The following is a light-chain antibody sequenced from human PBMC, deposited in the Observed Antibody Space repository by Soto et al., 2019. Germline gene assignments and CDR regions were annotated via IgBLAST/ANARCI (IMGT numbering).Light chain of an antibody. Sequence: DIQSTHSPSTLSRSVGDRVTITGPARQTISSLLAWYQQKPGKTTKLLIYKASTLKSGVQSRFSGSGSGTEFTLTISSLQPDDFATYYCQHHNSYSEAFGQGTKVDIK. CDR1: QTISSL. CDR3: QHHNSYSEA. J-gene: IGKJ1*01. CDR2: KAS. V-gene: IGKV1-5*03.